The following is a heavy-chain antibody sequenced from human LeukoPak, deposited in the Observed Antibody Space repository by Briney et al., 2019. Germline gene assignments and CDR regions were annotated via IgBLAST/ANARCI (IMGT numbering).Heavy chain of an antibody. CDR2: IHPEGNEK. V-gene: IGHV3-7*01. CDR3: ARGRYSGYEGGSDY. Sequence: GALRLSCAASGFTFRNFWMSWVRQAPGRGLEWVANIHPEGNEKYHVGSVKGRFTISRDNPKSSLFLQMNGLRVEDTAVYYCARGRYSGYEGGSDYWGQGTLVTVSS. D-gene: IGHD5-12*01. CDR1: GFTFRNFW. J-gene: IGHJ4*02.